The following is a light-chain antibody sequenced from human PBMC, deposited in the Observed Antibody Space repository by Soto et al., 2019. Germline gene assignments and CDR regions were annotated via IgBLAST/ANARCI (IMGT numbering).Light chain of an antibody. CDR1: QSISNW. Sequence: DIQMTQSPSTLSASVGDRVTITCRASQSISNWLAWYQQRPGEAPKLLMYDASTLENWVPSRFSGSGSGTEFTLTINGLRPYDFATYYWQQYNTYSYNFGQGTKLEIK. CDR2: DAS. J-gene: IGKJ2*01. V-gene: IGKV1-5*01. CDR3: QQYNTYSYN.